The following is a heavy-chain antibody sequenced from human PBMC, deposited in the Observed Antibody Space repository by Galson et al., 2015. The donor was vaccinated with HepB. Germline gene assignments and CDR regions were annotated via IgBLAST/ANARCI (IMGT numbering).Heavy chain of an antibody. J-gene: IGHJ5*02. D-gene: IGHD3-10*01. V-gene: IGHV4-39*01. CDR3: ASCLKIRITMVRGRSTFPDIWFDP. CDR1: GGSISSSSYY. Sequence: SETLSLTCTVSGGSISSSSYYWGWIRQPPGKGLEWIGSIYYSGSTYYNPPLKSRVTISVDTSKNQFSLKLSSVTAADTAVYYCASCLKIRITMVRGRSTFPDIWFDPWGQGTLVTVSS. CDR2: IYYSGST.